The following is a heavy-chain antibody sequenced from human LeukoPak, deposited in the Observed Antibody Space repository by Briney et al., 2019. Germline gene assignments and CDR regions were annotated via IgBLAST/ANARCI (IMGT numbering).Heavy chain of an antibody. V-gene: IGHV1-2*02. J-gene: IGHJ4*02. D-gene: IGHD3-3*01. CDR3: ARPAFYDFWSPPDY. CDR2: INPNSGGT. CDR1: GYIFTGYY. Sequence: ASVKVSCKASGYIFTGYYMHWVRQAPGQGLEWMGWINPNSGGTNYAQKFQGRVTMTRDTSISTAYMELSRLRSDDTAVYYCARPAFYDFWSPPDYWGQGTLVTVSS.